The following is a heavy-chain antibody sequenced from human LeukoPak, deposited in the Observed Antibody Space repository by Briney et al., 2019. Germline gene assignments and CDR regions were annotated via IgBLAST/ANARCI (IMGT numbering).Heavy chain of an antibody. CDR3: ARGGSRYYYDREYYFDY. D-gene: IGHD3-22*01. CDR2: IIPIFGTA. V-gene: IGHV1-69*13. Sequence: ASVKVSCKASGGTFSSYAISWVRQAPGQGLEWMGGIIPIFGTANYAQKFQGRVTITADESTSTAYMELSSLRSEDTAVYYCARGGSRYYYDREYYFDYWGQGTLVTVSS. J-gene: IGHJ4*02. CDR1: GGTFSSYA.